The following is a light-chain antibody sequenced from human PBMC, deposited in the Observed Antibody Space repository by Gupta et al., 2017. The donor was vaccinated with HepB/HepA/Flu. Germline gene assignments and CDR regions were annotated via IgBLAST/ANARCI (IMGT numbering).Light chain of an antibody. CDR1: QSISSW. CDR2: KAS. V-gene: IGKV1-5*03. J-gene: IGKJ2*01. Sequence: DIQMTQSPSTLSASVGDRVTITCRASQSISSWLAWYQQKPGKAPKLLIYKASRVESGVPSRFSGSGYGTEFTLTISSRQPDEFANYYCQHENSSTYTFGQGTXLDIK. CDR3: QHENSSTYT.